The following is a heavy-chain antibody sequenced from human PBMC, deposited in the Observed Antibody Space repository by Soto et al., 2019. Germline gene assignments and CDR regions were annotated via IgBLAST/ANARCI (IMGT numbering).Heavy chain of an antibody. V-gene: IGHV3-23*01. CDR3: AKDRPPYYDILTGYYTGLFDY. CDR1: GFTFSGYA. J-gene: IGHJ4*02. D-gene: IGHD3-9*01. CDR2: ISGSGGST. Sequence: GSLRLSCAASGFTFSGYAMSWVRQAPGKGLEWVSAISGSGGSTYYADSVKGRFTISSDNSKNTLYLQMNSLRAEDTAVYYCAKDRPPYYDILTGYYTGLFDYWGQGTLVTVSS.